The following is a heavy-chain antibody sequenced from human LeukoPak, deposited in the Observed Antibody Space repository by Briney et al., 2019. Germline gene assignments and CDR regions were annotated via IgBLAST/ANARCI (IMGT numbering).Heavy chain of an antibody. CDR2: IIPIFGTA. Sequence: GASVKVSCKASGGTFSSYAISWVRQAPGQGLGWMGGIIPIFGTANYAQKFQGRVTITAGESTSTAYMELSSLRSEDTAVYYCARDWGARGSPSFDYWGQGTLVTVSS. CDR1: GGTFSSYA. J-gene: IGHJ4*02. D-gene: IGHD3-16*01. CDR3: ARDWGARGSPSFDY. V-gene: IGHV1-69*13.